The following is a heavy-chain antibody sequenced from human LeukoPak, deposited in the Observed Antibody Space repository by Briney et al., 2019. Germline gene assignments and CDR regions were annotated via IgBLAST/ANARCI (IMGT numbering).Heavy chain of an antibody. CDR2: INPSGGST. D-gene: IGHD1-14*01. V-gene: IGHV1-46*01. CDR1: GYTFTSYY. CDR3: ARAITQPPYQSGAFDI. Sequence: ASVKVSCKASGYTFTSYYMHWVRQAPGRGLEWMGIINPSGGSTSYAQKFQGRVTMTRDTSTSTVYMELSSLRSEDTAVYYCARAITQPPYQSGAFDIWGQGTMVTVSS. J-gene: IGHJ3*02.